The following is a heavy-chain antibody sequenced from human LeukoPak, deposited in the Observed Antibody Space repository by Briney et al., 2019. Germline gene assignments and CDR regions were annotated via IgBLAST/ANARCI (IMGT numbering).Heavy chain of an antibody. Sequence: SETLSLTCTVSGGSISSGGYYWSWIRQHPGKGLEWIGYISYSGSTYYNPSLKSRLTISVDTSKNQFSLKLSSVTAADTAVYYCARADSSGYYPLWGQGTLVTVSS. J-gene: IGHJ4*02. V-gene: IGHV4-31*03. CDR1: GGSISSGGYY. D-gene: IGHD3-22*01. CDR2: ISYSGST. CDR3: ARADSSGYYPL.